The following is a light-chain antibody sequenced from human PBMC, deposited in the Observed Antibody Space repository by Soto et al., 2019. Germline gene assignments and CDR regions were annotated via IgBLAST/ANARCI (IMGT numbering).Light chain of an antibody. CDR3: AVWDDSLNGRV. J-gene: IGLJ3*02. CDR1: SVDVGAYDF. CDR2: NNY. V-gene: IGLV2-11*01. Sequence: QSALTQPHSVSGSPGQSVTISCTGTSVDVGAYDFVSWYQQHPGKAPKLLMYNNYQRPSGVPDRFSGSKSGTSASLAISGLQSEDEADYYCAVWDDSLNGRVFGGGTKVTVL.